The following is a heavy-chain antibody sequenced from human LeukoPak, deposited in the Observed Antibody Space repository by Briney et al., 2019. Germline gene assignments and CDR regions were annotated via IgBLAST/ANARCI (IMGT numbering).Heavy chain of an antibody. CDR1: GYTFTSYG. CDR2: ISAYNGNT. J-gene: IGHJ6*04. CDR3: AREGDMVRGVRSYYYGMDV. V-gene: IGHV1-18*04. D-gene: IGHD3-10*01. Sequence: PGASVKVSCKASGYTFTSYGISWVRQAPGQGLEWMGWISAYNGNTNYAQKLQGRVTMTTDTSTSTAYMELRSLRSDDTAVYYCAREGDMVRGVRSYYYGMDVWGKGTTVTVSS.